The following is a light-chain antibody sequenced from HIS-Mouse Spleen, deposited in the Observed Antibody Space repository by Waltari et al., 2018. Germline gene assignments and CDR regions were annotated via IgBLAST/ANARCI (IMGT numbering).Light chain of an antibody. J-gene: IGLJ2*01. Sequence: QSALTQPASVSGSPGQSLPISCPGTSSDVGSYNLVSWYQQHPGKAPKLMIYEGSKRPSGVSNRFSGSKSGNTASLTISGLQAEDEADYYCCSYAGSSTFVVFGGGTKLTVL. CDR1: SSDVGSYNL. V-gene: IGLV2-23*03. CDR3: CSYAGSSTFVV. CDR2: EGS.